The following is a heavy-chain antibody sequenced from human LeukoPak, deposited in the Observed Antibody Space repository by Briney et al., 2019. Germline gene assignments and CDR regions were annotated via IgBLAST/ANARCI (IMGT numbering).Heavy chain of an antibody. CDR3: AKASMIVLSEIDY. J-gene: IGHJ4*02. D-gene: IGHD3-22*01. V-gene: IGHV3-33*06. CDR1: GFTFSSYG. Sequence: GGSLRLSCAASGFTFSSYGMHWVRQAPGKGREWVAVIWYDGSNKYYADSVKGRFTISRDNSKNTLYLQMNSLRGEDKAVYYCAKASMIVLSEIDYWGQGTLVTVSS. CDR2: IWYDGSNK.